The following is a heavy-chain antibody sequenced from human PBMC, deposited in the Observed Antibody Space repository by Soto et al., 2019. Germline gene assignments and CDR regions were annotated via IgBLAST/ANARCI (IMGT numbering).Heavy chain of an antibody. CDR2: IYYSGST. CDR3: ARDTKWEPTWDYYYGMDV. J-gene: IGHJ6*02. Sequence: ASETQCLTCTVSGGSISSGSYYWSWIRQPPGKGLEWIGYIYYSGSTNYNPSLKSRVTISVDTSKNQFSLKLSSVTAADTAVYYCARDTKWEPTWDYYYGMDVWGQGTTVTAP. D-gene: IGHD1-26*01. V-gene: IGHV4-61*01. CDR1: GGSISSGSYY.